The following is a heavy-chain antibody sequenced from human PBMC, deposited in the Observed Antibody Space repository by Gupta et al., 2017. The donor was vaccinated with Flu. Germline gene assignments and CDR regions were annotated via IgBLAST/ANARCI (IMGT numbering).Heavy chain of an antibody. Sequence: FSTYRIVWVRQAPGQGLEYMGSIIPRFGTRDYAQSFQGRVTITTDESTTTAYMELTNLSFDDTAVYYCARDEIIRDYCVQGTLVSVSS. V-gene: IGHV1-69*05. D-gene: IGHD2-21*01. CDR2: IIPRFGTR. J-gene: IGHJ4*02. CDR3: ARDEIIRDY. CDR1: FSTYR.